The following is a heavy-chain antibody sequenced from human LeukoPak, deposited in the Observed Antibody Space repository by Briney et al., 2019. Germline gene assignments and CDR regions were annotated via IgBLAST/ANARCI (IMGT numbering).Heavy chain of an antibody. V-gene: IGHV3-23*01. CDR1: GFTFSSYA. J-gene: IGHJ3*02. Sequence: GGSLRLSCAASGFTFSSYAMSWARQAPGKGLEWVSGISSSGSGGSTYYADSVKGRFTISRDNSKNTLYLQMNSLRAEDTAVYYCAKPQYSYGYVSHAFDIWGQGTMVTVSS. D-gene: IGHD5-18*01. CDR2: ISSSGSGGST. CDR3: AKPQYSYGYVSHAFDI.